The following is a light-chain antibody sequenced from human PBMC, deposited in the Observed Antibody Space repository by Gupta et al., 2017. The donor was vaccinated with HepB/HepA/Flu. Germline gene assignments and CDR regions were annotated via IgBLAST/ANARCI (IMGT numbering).Light chain of an antibody. V-gene: IGKV4-1*01. Sequence: DIVMTQSPDSLAVSLGERATINCKSTQSVLNSSNNKNYLAWFQQRPGQPPRLLIYWASTRESGVPDRFSRSGSGIDFTLTISSLQAEDVAVYYCQQYDSSPPWTFGQGTKVEIK. CDR1: QSVLNSSNNKNY. CDR3: QQYDSSPPWT. J-gene: IGKJ1*01. CDR2: WAS.